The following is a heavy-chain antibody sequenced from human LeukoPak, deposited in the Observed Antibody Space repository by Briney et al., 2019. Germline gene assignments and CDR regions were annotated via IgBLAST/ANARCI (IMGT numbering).Heavy chain of an antibody. V-gene: IGHV3-30*04. CDR2: ISYDGSTK. J-gene: IGHJ6*02. D-gene: IGHD3-10*01. Sequence: PGRSLRLSCEASGFTFSTYALNWVRQAPGKGLEWVAVISYDGSTKYYADSVKGRFTISRDNSKNTLYLQMNSLRAEDTAVYNCAREVWSGDYAFYYGMDVWGQGTTVTVSS. CDR3: AREVWSGDYAFYYGMDV. CDR1: GFTFSTYA.